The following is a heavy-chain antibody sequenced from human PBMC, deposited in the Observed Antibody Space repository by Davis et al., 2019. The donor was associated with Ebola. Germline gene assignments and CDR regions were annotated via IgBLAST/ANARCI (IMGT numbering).Heavy chain of an antibody. CDR2: FYNGGAI. D-gene: IGHD2-21*02. Sequence: GGSLRLSCAASGFTVSSNYMSWVRQAPGKGLEWVSIFYNGGAIYYADSVKGRFTISRDNSKSTLYLQMNSLRAEDTGVYYCARWGVTAADYWGQGTLVTVSS. J-gene: IGHJ4*02. V-gene: IGHV3-66*01. CDR3: ARWGVTAADY. CDR1: GFTVSSNY.